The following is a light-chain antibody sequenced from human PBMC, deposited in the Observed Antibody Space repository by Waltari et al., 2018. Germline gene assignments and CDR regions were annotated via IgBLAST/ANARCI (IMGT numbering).Light chain of an antibody. CDR2: DVS. Sequence: QSALTQPRSVSGSPGQSVTISCTRTSGDVGDYNYVSWYQEQPGKAPRPTIYDVSERPSGVPDRFSASKSGNTASLTISGLQAEDEGSYHCCSRAGSSVVFGGGTKLTVL. V-gene: IGLV2-11*01. CDR1: SGDVGDYNY. CDR3: CSRAGSSVV. J-gene: IGLJ2*01.